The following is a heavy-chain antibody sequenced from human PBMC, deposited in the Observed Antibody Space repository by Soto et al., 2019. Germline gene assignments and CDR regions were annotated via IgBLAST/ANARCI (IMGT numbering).Heavy chain of an antibody. Sequence: GGSLRLSCAASGFSFSNYAMSWVRQAPGKGLEWVSGISGSAGTIYYTDSMRGRFTISRDNSHNTLYLQMNNLRAEDTAIYYCANWGKSGSDYWGQGTLVTVPQ. J-gene: IGHJ4*02. D-gene: IGHD3-16*01. CDR2: ISGSAGTI. CDR3: ANWGKSGSDY. V-gene: IGHV3-23*01. CDR1: GFSFSNYA.